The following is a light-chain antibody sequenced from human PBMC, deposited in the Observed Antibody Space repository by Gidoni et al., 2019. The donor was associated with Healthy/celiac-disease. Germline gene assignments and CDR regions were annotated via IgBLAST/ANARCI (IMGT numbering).Light chain of an antibody. Sequence: DIVMTQTPTSLPVTPGEPASISFRSSQSLLDSDDGNTYLDWYLQKPGQSPQILIYPLSYRAAGVRDRFSGSGSGTDFTLKISRVEDEDVGVYYWMQRIEFLCFGPGTKVDIK. CDR1: QSLLDSDDGNTY. J-gene: IGKJ3*01. CDR2: PLS. V-gene: IGKV2-40*01. CDR3: MQRIEFLC.